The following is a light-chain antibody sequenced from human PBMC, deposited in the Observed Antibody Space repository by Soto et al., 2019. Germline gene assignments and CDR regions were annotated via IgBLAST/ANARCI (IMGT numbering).Light chain of an antibody. Sequence: DIQMTQSPSSLSASVGDRVIISCRASQSISNYLNWYQQKPGRAPKLLIYAASSLQSGVPSRFSGSGSGTDFTLTISSLQPEDFATYSCQQSYSFPRTFGGGTKVEIK. CDR3: QQSYSFPRT. V-gene: IGKV1-39*01. CDR1: QSISNY. J-gene: IGKJ4*01. CDR2: AAS.